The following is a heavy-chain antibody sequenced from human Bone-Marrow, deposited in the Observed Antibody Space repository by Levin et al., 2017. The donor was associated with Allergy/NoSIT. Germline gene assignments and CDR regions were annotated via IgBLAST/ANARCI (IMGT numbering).Heavy chain of an antibody. CDR3: AGGRYSSPTLAYGMDV. CDR2: VYYSGYT. D-gene: IGHD6-13*01. Sequence: SETLSLTCTVSGGSISSFYWSWIRQTPGKGLEWIGYVYYSGYTTYSPSLKSRVSISVETSKDQVSLKLSSVTAADTAVYYCAGGRYSSPTLAYGMDVWGQGTTVSVSS. V-gene: IGHV4-59*01. J-gene: IGHJ6*02. CDR1: GGSISSFY.